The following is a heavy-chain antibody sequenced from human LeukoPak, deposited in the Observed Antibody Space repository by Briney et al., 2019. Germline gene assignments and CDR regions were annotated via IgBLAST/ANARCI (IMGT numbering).Heavy chain of an antibody. CDR2: ISYDGSNK. CDR1: GFTFSSYG. CDR3: AKDLKYSSSLYYYYYYGMDV. D-gene: IGHD6-13*01. Sequence: GGSLRLSCAASGFTFSSYGMHWVRQAPGEGLEWVAVISYDGSNKYYADSVKGRFTISRDNSKNTLYLQMNSLRAEDTAVYYCAKDLKYSSSLYYYYYYGMDVWGQGTTVTVSS. V-gene: IGHV3-30*18. J-gene: IGHJ6*02.